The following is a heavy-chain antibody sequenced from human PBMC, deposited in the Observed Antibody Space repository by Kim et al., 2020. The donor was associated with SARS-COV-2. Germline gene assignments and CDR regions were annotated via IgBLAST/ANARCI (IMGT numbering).Heavy chain of an antibody. V-gene: IGHV1-69*06. D-gene: IGHD3-10*01. CDR2: IIPIFGTA. CDR1: GGTFSSYA. J-gene: IGHJ4*02. CDR3: ARGRGGSGSYYYYFDY. Sequence: SVKVSCKASGGTFSSYAISWVRQAPGQGLEWMGGIIPIFGTANYAQKFQGRVTITADKSTSTAYMELSSLRSEDTAVYYCARGRGGSGSYYYYFDYWGQGTLVTVSS.